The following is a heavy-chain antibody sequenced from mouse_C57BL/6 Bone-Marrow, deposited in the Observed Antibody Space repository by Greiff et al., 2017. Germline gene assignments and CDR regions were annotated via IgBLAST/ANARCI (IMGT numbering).Heavy chain of an antibody. CDR2: IDPEIGDT. CDR3: SSFDGNYFDF. D-gene: IGHD2-3*01. CDR1: GFNIKDDY. V-gene: IGHV14-4*01. J-gene: IGHJ2*01. Sequence: EVQLQQSGAELVRPGASVKLSCTASGFNIKDDYIHWVKQRPEQGLEWIGWIDPEIGDTEYASKFQGKATITSDTSSNTAYLQHSSLTSEDTAVYYCSSFDGNYFDFWGQGTPLTVAS.